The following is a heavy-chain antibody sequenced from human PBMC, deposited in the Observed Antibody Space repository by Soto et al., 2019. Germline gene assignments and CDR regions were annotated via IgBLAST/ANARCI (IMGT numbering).Heavy chain of an antibody. CDR1: GGTFSSYA. V-gene: IGHV1-69*01. Sequence: QVQLVQSGAEVKKPGSSVKVSCKASGGTFSSYAISWVRQAPGQGLEWMGGIIPIFGTANYAQKFQGRVTITADESTSTAYMELSSLRSEDTAVYYCARDISYYDFWSGYSPSYDYYGMDVWGQGTTVTVSS. J-gene: IGHJ6*02. CDR2: IIPIFGTA. CDR3: ARDISYYDFWSGYSPSYDYYGMDV. D-gene: IGHD3-3*01.